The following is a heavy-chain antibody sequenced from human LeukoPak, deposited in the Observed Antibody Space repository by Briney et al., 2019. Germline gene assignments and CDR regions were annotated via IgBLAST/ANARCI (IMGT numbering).Heavy chain of an antibody. Sequence: ASVKVSCTASGGTFSSYAISWVRQAPGQGLEWMGGIIPIFGTANYAQKFQGRVTITADESTSTAYMELSSLRSEDTAVYYCARHRMVRNYYGMDVWGQGTTVTVSS. V-gene: IGHV1-69*13. CDR3: ARHRMVRNYYGMDV. CDR1: GGTFSSYA. CDR2: IIPIFGTA. D-gene: IGHD4-23*01. J-gene: IGHJ6*02.